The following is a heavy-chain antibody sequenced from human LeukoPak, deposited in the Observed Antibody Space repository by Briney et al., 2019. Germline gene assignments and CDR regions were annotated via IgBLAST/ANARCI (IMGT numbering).Heavy chain of an antibody. V-gene: IGHV3-30*18. D-gene: IGHD3-22*01. CDR3: AKDGNYYDSSGYYYYFDY. CDR1: GFTFSSYG. CDR2: ISYDGSNK. Sequence: GGSLRLSCGASGFTFSSYGMYWVRQAPGKGLEWVAVISYDGSNKYYADSVKGRFTISRDNSKNTLYLQMNSLRAEDTAVYYCAKDGNYYDSSGYYYYFDYWGQGTLVTVSS. J-gene: IGHJ4*02.